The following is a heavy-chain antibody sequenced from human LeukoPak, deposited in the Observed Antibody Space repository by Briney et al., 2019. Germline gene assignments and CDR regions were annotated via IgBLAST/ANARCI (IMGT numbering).Heavy chain of an antibody. D-gene: IGHD3-10*01. J-gene: IGHJ3*02. Sequence: PSETLSLTCTVSGGSISSYYWSWIRQPPGKGLEWIGYIYYSGSTNYNPSLKSRVTISVDTSKNQFSLKLSSVTAADTALYYCARCDYYGLRPYAFDIWGQGTMVTVSS. CDR3: ARCDYYGLRPYAFDI. CDR2: IYYSGST. CDR1: GGSISSYY. V-gene: IGHV4-59*01.